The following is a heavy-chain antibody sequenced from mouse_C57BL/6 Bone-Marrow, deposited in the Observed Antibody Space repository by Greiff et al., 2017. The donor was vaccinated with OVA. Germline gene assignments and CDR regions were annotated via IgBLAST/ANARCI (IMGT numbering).Heavy chain of an antibody. Sequence: QVQLQQSWAELVRPGASVKMSCKASGYTFTSYNMHWVKQTPRQGLEWIGAIYPGHGDTSYNQKFKGKATLPVDKSSSTAYMQLSSLTSEDAAVYVWARSGGGTRDYWGQGTTLTVSS. CDR2: IYPGHGDT. CDR3: ARSGGGTRDY. CDR1: GYTFTSYN. V-gene: IGHV1-12*01. D-gene: IGHD3-1*01. J-gene: IGHJ2*01.